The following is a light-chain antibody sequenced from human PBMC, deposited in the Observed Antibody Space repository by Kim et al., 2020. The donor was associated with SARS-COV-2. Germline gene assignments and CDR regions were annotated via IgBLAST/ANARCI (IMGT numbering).Light chain of an antibody. V-gene: IGKV1-5*03. CDR1: QSISIW. CDR3: QQYNSYSWT. J-gene: IGKJ1*01. CDR2: KAS. Sequence: ASVKDRVTITCRARQSISIWLALYQQKPEKAPKLLIYKASSLESGLPSRFSGSVSGTEFTLTISSLQPDDFATYYCQQYNSYSWTFGQGTKVEIK.